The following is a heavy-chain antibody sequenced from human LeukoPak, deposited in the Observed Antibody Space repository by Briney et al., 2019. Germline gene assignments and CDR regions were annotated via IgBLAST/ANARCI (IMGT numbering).Heavy chain of an antibody. CDR3: ARGRYYYDSSGYTYGMDV. D-gene: IGHD3-22*01. CDR2: INPKSGGT. CDR1: GYTFTGYY. V-gene: IGHV1-2*06. J-gene: IGHJ6*02. Sequence: GASVKVSCKASGYTFTGYYMHWVRQAPGQGLEWMGRINPKSGGTNYAQKFQGRVTMTRDTSISTAYMELSRLRSDETAVYYCARGRYYYDSSGYTYGMDVWGQGTTVTVSS.